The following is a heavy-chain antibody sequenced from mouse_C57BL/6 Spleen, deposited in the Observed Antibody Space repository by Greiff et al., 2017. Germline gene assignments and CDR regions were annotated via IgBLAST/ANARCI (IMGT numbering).Heavy chain of an antibody. D-gene: IGHD1-1*01. V-gene: IGHV1-50*01. CDR3: ASDYYGSSPGRFAY. CDR2: IDPSDSYT. Sequence: QVQLQQPGAELVKPGASVKLSCKASGYTFTSYWMQWVKQRPGQGLEWIGEIDPSDSYTNYNQKFKGKATLTVDTSSSTAYMQLSSLTSEDSAVYYCASDYYGSSPGRFAYWGQGTLVTVSA. J-gene: IGHJ3*01. CDR1: GYTFTSYW.